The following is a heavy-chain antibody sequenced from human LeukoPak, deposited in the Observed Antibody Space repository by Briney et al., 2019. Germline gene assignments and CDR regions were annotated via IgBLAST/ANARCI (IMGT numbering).Heavy chain of an antibody. D-gene: IGHD2-15*01. CDR3: ARSVREFCSGGSCANWFDP. Sequence: GASVTVSCKASGYTFTGYYMHWVRQAPGQGLEWMGWINPNSGGTNYAQKFQGRVTMTRDTSISTAYMELSRLRSDDTAVYYCARSVREFCSGGSCANWFDPWGQGTLVTVSS. CDR2: INPNSGGT. CDR1: GYTFTGYY. V-gene: IGHV1-2*02. J-gene: IGHJ5*02.